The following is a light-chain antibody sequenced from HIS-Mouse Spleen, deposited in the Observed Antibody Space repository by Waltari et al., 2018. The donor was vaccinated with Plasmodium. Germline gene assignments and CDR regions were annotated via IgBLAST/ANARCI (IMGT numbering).Light chain of an antibody. CDR3: QQNYNTWT. Sequence: DIQMTQSPSSLSASVGDRVTITGRASQSISSYLNWYQQKPGKAPKLLIYAASSLQSGVPSRVSGSGSGTDFTLTISSLQPEDFATYYCQQNYNTWTFGQGTKVEIK. V-gene: IGKV1-39*01. CDR2: AAS. J-gene: IGKJ1*01. CDR1: QSISSY.